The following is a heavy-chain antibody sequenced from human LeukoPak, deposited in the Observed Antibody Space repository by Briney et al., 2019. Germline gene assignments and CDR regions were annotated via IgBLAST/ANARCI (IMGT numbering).Heavy chain of an antibody. CDR2: IYYSGST. Sequence: SETLSLTCTVSGYSISSGYYWSWIRQPPGKGLEWIGYIYYSGSTNYNPSLKSRVTISVDTSKNQFSLKLSSVTAADTAVYYCARYYYDSSGYYYPYFDYWGQGTLVTVSS. V-gene: IGHV4-61*01. CDR3: ARYYYDSSGYYYPYFDY. J-gene: IGHJ4*02. CDR1: GYSISSGYY. D-gene: IGHD3-22*01.